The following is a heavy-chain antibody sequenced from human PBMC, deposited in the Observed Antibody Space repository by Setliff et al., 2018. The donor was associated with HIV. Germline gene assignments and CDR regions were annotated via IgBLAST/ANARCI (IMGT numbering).Heavy chain of an antibody. D-gene: IGHD3-10*01. CDR2: IYHTGST. V-gene: IGHV4-39*07. CDR3: ARTAGSYRHYYYYGMDV. Sequence: SETLSLTCTVSGGSINSTSYYWGWIRQPPGNGLEWIGSIYHTGSTYYKPSLKSRVTISVDTSKNQFSLRLSSVTAVDTAVYYCARTAGSYRHYYYYGMDVWGQGTTVTVSS. CDR1: GGSINSTSYY. J-gene: IGHJ6*02.